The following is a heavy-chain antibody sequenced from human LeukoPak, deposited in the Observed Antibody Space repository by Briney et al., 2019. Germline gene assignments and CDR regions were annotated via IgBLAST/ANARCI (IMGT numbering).Heavy chain of an antibody. CDR1: GFTFDDYA. J-gene: IGHJ4*02. V-gene: IGHV3-9*01. CDR2: IVWNSYIL. Sequence: GGSLRLSCAASGFTFDDYAMHWVRQPPGKGLEWVSGIVWNSYILGYADSVEGRFTISRDNAKNSLYLEMNSLRPEDTAFYYCTKEGSGNDTPYFDSWGQGTLVTVSS. CDR3: TKEGSGNDTPYFDS. D-gene: IGHD5-12*01.